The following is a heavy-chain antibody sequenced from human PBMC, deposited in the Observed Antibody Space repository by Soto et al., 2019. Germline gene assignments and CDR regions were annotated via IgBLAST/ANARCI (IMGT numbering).Heavy chain of an antibody. CDR2: ITFSGNTV. V-gene: IGHV3-11*01. Sequence: GGSLRLSCAASGFTFSDSYMSWIRQAPGKGLEWISYITFSGNTVYYADSLKGRFTISRDNAKNSLYMQMNRLRAEDTAVYYCARVSWREKYGMDVWGQGTTVTVSS. CDR1: GFTFSDSY. CDR3: ARVSWREKYGMDV. J-gene: IGHJ6*02.